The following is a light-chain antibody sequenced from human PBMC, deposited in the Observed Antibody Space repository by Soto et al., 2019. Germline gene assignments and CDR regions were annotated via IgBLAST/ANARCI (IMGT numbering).Light chain of an antibody. V-gene: IGLV2-23*03. J-gene: IGLJ1*01. CDR1: SSDVGGYNL. Sequence: QSVLTQPASLSGSPGQSITISCAGTSSDVGGYNLVSWYQQHPGKAPKLMIYEGSKRPSGVSNRFSGSKSGNTASLTISGLQAEDEADYYCCSYAGSSTVFGTGTKVTVL. CDR2: EGS. CDR3: CSYAGSSTV.